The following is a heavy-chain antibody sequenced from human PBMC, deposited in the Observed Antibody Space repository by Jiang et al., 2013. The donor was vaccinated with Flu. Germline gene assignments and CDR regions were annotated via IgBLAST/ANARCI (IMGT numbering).Heavy chain of an antibody. CDR3: AKVRSGTSDWFDP. J-gene: IGHJ5*02. V-gene: IGHV1-46*01. Sequence: EVKKPGASVKVSCKASGYTFTSYYIHWVRQAPGQGLEWMGIINPSGGNTNYAQKFQDRITMTTDTSTSTVYMELSSLRSEDTAVYFCAKVRSGTSDWFDPWGQGTLVTVSS. CDR2: INPSGGNT. CDR1: GYTFTSYY. D-gene: IGHD4-23*01.